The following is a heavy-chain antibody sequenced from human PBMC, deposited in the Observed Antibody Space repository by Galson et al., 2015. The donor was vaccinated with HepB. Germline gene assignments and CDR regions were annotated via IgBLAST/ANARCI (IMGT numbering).Heavy chain of an antibody. J-gene: IGHJ4*02. CDR2: IIPILGIA. CDR3: ASPTPESSSWYFPFDY. D-gene: IGHD6-13*01. V-gene: IGHV1-69*02. CDR1: GYTFTSYH. Sequence: SVKVSCKASGYTFTSYHMHWVRQAPGQGLEWMGRIIPILGIANYAQKFQGRVTITADKPTSTAYMELSSLRSEDTAVYYCASPTPESSSWYFPFDYWGQGTLVTVSS.